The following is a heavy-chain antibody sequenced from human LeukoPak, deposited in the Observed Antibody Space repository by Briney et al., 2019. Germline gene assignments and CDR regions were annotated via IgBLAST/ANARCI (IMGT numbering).Heavy chain of an antibody. CDR2: FYPGYSDA. CDR3: VRFALTSSLDH. V-gene: IGHV5-51*01. D-gene: IGHD6-13*01. Sequence: GESLKISCKISGYKLPNNWLGWVRQVPGKGLEWMGLFYPGYSDAKYSPSFQGQVPLSVDASISTAYLQLSGLRASDTAIYYCVRFALTSSLDHWGQGTLVTVSS. J-gene: IGHJ5*02. CDR1: GYKLPNNW.